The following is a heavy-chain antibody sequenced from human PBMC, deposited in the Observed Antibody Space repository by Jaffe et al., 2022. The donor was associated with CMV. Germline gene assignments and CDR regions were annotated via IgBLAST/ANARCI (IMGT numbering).Heavy chain of an antibody. Sequence: QVQLVQSGAEVKKPGASVKVSCKASGYTFTSYYMHWVRQAPGQGLEWMGIINPSGGSTSYAQKFQGRVTMTRDTSTSTVYMELSSLRSEDTAVYYCARIRDYYDSSGYYPNFTSDIWGQGTMVTVSS. V-gene: IGHV1-46*01. D-gene: IGHD3-22*01. CDR3: ARIRDYYDSSGYYPNFTSDI. CDR1: GYTFTSYY. J-gene: IGHJ3*02. CDR2: INPSGGST.